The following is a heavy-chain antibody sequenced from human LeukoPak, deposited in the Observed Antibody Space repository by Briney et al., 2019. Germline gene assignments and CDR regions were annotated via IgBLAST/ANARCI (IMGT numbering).Heavy chain of an antibody. J-gene: IGHJ4*02. CDR1: GGSISSGGYS. V-gene: IGHV4-30-2*01. Sequence: SETLSLTCAVSGGSISSGGYSWSWIRQPPGKGLEWIGYINHSGSTNYNPSLKSRVTISVDTSKNQFSLKLSSVTAADTAVYYCASNLVGASDYYFDYWGQGTLVTVSS. D-gene: IGHD1-26*01. CDR3: ASNLVGASDYYFDY. CDR2: INHSGST.